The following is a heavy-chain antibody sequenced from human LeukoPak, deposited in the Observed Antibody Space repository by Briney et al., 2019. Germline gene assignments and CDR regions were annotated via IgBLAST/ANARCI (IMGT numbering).Heavy chain of an antibody. V-gene: IGHV4-59*01. CDR2: IYYSGST. Sequence: SETLSLTCTVSGGSINSYYWSWIRQPPGKGLEWIGYIYYSGSTNYNPSLKSRVTISVDTSKNQFSLKLSSVTAADTAVYYCARGTRTSYFQHWGQGTLVTVSS. D-gene: IGHD1-1*01. CDR1: GGSINSYY. J-gene: IGHJ1*01. CDR3: ARGTRTSYFQH.